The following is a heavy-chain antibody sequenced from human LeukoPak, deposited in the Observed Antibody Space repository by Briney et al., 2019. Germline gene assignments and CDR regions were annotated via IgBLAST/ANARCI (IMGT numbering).Heavy chain of an antibody. Sequence: GGSLRLSCAASGFTFSSYWMSWVRQAPGKGLEWVANIKQDGSEKYYVDSVKGRFTISRDNAKNSLYLQMNSLRAEDTAVYYCASTTTPNVGTYGWGSYYYFDYWGQGTLVTVSS. CDR3: ASTTTPNVGTYGWGSYYYFDY. D-gene: IGHD3-10*01. CDR1: GFTFSSYW. J-gene: IGHJ4*02. V-gene: IGHV3-7*01. CDR2: IKQDGSEK.